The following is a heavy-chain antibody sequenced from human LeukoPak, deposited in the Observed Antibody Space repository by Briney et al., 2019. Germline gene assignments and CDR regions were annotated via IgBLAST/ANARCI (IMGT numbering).Heavy chain of an antibody. CDR2: IYYSGST. Sequence: SETLSLTCTVSGGSISSYYWSWIRQPPGKGLEWIGYIYYSGSTNYNPSLKSRVTISVDTSKNQFSLKLSSVTAADTAVYYCARGGYDSSGYYFLFDYWGQGTLVIVSS. V-gene: IGHV4-59*01. J-gene: IGHJ4*02. D-gene: IGHD3-22*01. CDR1: GGSISSYY. CDR3: ARGGYDSSGYYFLFDY.